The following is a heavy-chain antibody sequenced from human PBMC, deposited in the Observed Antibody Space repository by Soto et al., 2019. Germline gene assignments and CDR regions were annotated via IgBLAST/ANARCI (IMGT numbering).Heavy chain of an antibody. D-gene: IGHD5-12*01. Sequence: QEQLQQWGAGLLKPSETLSLTCAVNGGSFSDYTWSWIRQSPGKRLEWIGEVNHNGGTIYNPSLKSRVTISIDTSKNEFSLKLSSVTAADTAVYYCTRGVATIRDWGQGSLVTVSS. CDR3: TRGVATIRD. CDR1: GGSFSDYT. J-gene: IGHJ4*02. CDR2: VNHNGGT. V-gene: IGHV4-34*02.